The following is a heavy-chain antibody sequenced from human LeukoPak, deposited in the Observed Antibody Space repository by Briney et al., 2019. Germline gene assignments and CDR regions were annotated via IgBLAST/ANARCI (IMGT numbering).Heavy chain of an antibody. CDR2: ISSSSSTI. J-gene: IGHJ4*02. CDR3: ARDDAGGGIAAAGARVHYFDY. D-gene: IGHD6-13*01. V-gene: IGHV3-48*01. Sequence: PGGSLRLSCAASGFTFSSYSMNWVRQAPGKGLEWVSYISSSSSTIYYADSVKGRFTISRDNAKNSLYLQMNSLRAEDTAVYYCARDDAGGGIAAAGARVHYFDYWGQGTLVTVSS. CDR1: GFTFSSYS.